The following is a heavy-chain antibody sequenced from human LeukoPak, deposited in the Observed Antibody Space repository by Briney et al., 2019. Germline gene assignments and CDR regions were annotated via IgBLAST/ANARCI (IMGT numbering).Heavy chain of an antibody. CDR1: GGSVSDYY. D-gene: IGHD6-13*01. Sequence: TSETLSLTCTVSGGSVSDYYWSWIRQSPGKGLEWIGYIYYTGSTSYNPSLRSRVTMSADTSKNQFSLKLNSVTAADTAVYYCARRGSRWYWYFDLWGRGTLVTVSS. CDR2: IYYTGST. V-gene: IGHV4-59*02. J-gene: IGHJ2*01. CDR3: ARRGSRWYWYFDL.